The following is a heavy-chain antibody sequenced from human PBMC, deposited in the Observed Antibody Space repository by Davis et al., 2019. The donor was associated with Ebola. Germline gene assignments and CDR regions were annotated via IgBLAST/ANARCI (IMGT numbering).Heavy chain of an antibody. J-gene: IGHJ3*01. CDR1: GFIFSTYF. Sequence: GESLKISCSASGFIFSTYFMSWVRQAPGKGLEWVSTYGTSTDTYYADSVKGRFTISRDKSKNTLYLQMNGLRVEDTAIYYCAKDNRNIWSEVWGQGTMVTVSS. D-gene: IGHD2/OR15-2a*01. CDR2: GTSTDT. CDR3: AKDNRNIWSEV. V-gene: IGHV3-23*01.